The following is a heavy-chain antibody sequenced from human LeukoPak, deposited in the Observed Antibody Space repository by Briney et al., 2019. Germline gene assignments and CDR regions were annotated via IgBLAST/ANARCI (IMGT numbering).Heavy chain of an antibody. D-gene: IGHD1-1*01. CDR3: ARDHERSAFDI. Sequence: QSGGSLRLSCAASGFTFSSYAMHWVRQAPGKGLEWVAVISYDGSNKYYADSVKGRFTISRDNSKNTLYLQMNSLRAEDTAVYYCARDHERSAFDIWGQGTMVTVSS. CDR2: ISYDGSNK. V-gene: IGHV3-30-3*01. CDR1: GFTFSSYA. J-gene: IGHJ3*02.